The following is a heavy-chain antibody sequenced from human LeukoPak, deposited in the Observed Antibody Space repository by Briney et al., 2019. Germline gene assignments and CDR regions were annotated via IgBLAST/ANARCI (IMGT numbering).Heavy chain of an antibody. V-gene: IGHV3-21*01. D-gene: IGHD3-10*02. J-gene: IGHJ6*04. CDR2: ISSSSTYK. CDR3: AELGITMIGGV. CDR1: GFTFSSYS. Sequence: PGGSLRLSCAASGFTFSSYSMSWVRQGPGKGLEWVSSISSSSTYKYYAGSVKGRFTISRDNAKNSLYLQMNSLRAEDTAVYYCAELGITMIGGVWGKGTKVTISS.